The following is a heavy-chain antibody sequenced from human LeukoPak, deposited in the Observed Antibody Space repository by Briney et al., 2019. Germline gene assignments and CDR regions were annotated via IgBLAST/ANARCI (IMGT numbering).Heavy chain of an antibody. CDR1: GFTFSSYG. V-gene: IGHV3-30*02. CDR2: IRYDGSNK. D-gene: IGHD5-12*01. J-gene: IGHJ3*02. Sequence: GGSLRLSCAASGFTFSSYGMHWVRQAPGKGLEWVAFIRYDGSNKYYADSVKGRFTISRDISKNTLYLQMNSLRAEDTAVYYCAKRGYDYLAFDIWGQGTMVTVSS. CDR3: AKRGYDYLAFDI.